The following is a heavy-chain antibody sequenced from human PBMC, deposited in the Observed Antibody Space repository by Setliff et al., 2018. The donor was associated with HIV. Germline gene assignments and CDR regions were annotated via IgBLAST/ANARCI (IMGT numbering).Heavy chain of an antibody. Sequence: SETLSLTCTVSGGSISSYYWSWIRQPPGKGLEWIGYIYYSGSTNYNPSLRSRVTISVDTSKNQFSLKLSSVTAADAAVYYCVRIVRWELVATSTFFYYYMDVWGKGTTVTVSS. CDR1: GGSISSYY. V-gene: IGHV4-59*12. D-gene: IGHD1-26*01. J-gene: IGHJ6*03. CDR2: IYYSGST. CDR3: VRIVRWELVATSTFFYYYMDV.